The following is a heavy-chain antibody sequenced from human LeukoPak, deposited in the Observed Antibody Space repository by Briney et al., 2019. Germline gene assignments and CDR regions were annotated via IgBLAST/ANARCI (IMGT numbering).Heavy chain of an antibody. D-gene: IGHD2-2*01. CDR1: GGTFSSYA. CDR2: IIPILGIA. Sequence: SVKVSCKASGGTFSSYAISWVRQAPGQGLEWMGRIIPILGIANYAQKFQGRVTITADKSTSTAYMELSSLRSEDTAVYYCARVVDPYCSSTSCYFDDAFDIWGQGTMVTVSS. CDR3: ARVVDPYCSSTSCYFDDAFDI. V-gene: IGHV1-69*04. J-gene: IGHJ3*02.